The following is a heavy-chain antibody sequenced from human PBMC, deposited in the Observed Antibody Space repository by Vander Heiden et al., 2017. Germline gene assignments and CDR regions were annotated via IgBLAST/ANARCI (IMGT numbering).Heavy chain of an antibody. CDR2: INPNSGGT. J-gene: IGHJ4*02. CDR3: ARDKEQWLAFDY. CDR1: GYPFTAYY. Sequence: QVQLVQSGAELKKPGASVTVSCKASGYPFTAYYMLWVRQAPGQGLEWMGWINPNSGGTNYAQKFQGRVTMTRDTSISTAYMELSRLRSDDTAVYYCARDKEQWLAFDYWGQGTLVTFSS. V-gene: IGHV1-2*02. D-gene: IGHD6-19*01.